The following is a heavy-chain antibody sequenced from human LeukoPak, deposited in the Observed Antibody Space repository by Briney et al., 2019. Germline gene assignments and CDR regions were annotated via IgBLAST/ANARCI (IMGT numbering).Heavy chain of an antibody. CDR3: AADPYYFDTSGYSYAFDI. J-gene: IGHJ3*02. CDR1: GFTFASSA. D-gene: IGHD3-22*01. V-gene: IGHV1-58*02. Sequence: EASVKVSCKASGFTFASSAMQWVRQARGQRLEWIGWIVVGSGNTNYAQNFQKRVTITRDMSTGTAYMELSSLRSEDTAVYYCAADPYYFDTSGYSYAFDIWGQGTMVTVSS. CDR2: IVVGSGNT.